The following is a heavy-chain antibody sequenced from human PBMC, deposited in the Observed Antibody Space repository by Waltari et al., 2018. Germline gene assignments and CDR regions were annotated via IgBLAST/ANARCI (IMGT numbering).Heavy chain of an antibody. V-gene: IGHV3-9*01. CDR1: GFIFDDYG. CDR2: RNWNSGTI. Sequence: VHLVESGGGLVRPGRSLRLSCAASGFIFDDYGMDWVGQAPGKGRGWVEGRNWNSGTIRNAEAVKGRVTMSRENAENALYLLMKSLTTEDTAVYDCTKDMDGATAMAPRLDFWGQGTLVTVSS. J-gene: IGHJ4*02. D-gene: IGHD5-18*01. CDR3: TKDMDGATAMAPRLDF.